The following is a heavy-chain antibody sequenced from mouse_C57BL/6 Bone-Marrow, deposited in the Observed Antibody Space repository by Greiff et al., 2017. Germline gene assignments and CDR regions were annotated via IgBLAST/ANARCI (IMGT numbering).Heavy chain of an antibody. Sequence: QVHVKQSGAELVRPGTSVKVSCKASGYAFTNYLIEWVKQRPGQGLEWIGVINPGSGGTNYNEKFKGKATLTADKSSSTAYMQLSSLTSEDSAVYFCARSPFYYYGSSYRFAYWGQGTLVTVSA. D-gene: IGHD1-1*01. CDR3: ARSPFYYYGSSYRFAY. CDR2: INPGSGGT. J-gene: IGHJ3*01. CDR1: GYAFTNYL. V-gene: IGHV1-54*01.